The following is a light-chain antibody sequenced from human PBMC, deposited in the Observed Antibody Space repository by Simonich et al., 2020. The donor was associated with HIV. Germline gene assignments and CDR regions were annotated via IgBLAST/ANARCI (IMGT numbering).Light chain of an antibody. CDR1: QGISSY. CDR3: QQYDNLPPYT. Sequence: IQLTQSPSFLSASVGDRVTITCRASQGISSYLAWYQQKPGKAPKLLIYDASNLETGVPSRFSGSGSGTDFTFTISSLQPEDIATYYCQQYDNLPPYTFGQGTKLEIK. J-gene: IGKJ2*01. CDR2: DAS. V-gene: IGKV1-33*01.